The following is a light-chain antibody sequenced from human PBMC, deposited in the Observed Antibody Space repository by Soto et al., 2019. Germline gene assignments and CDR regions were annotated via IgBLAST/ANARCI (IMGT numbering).Light chain of an antibody. CDR3: CSYTTSNTRQIV. CDR2: DVS. Sequence: QSVLTQPASVSGSPGQSIPISCTGTSSDVGGYNYVSWYQQHPGKAPKFMIYDVSSRPSGVSNRFSGSKSGNTAALTISGLQAEDEADYYCCSYTTSNTRQIVFGTGTKVTV. V-gene: IGLV2-14*03. J-gene: IGLJ1*01. CDR1: SSDVGGYNY.